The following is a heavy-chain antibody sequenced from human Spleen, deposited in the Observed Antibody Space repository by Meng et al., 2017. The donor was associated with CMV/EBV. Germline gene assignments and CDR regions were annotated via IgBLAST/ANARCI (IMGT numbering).Heavy chain of an antibody. CDR2: ISYDGSNK. D-gene: IGHD6-13*01. Sequence: GFTFSSNAMHWVRQAPGKGLEWVAVISYDGSNKYYADSVKGRFTISRDNSKNTLYLQMNSLRAEDTAVYYCARDDLYSSSWNYYFDYWGQGTLVTVSS. CDR1: GFTFSSNA. V-gene: IGHV3-30*04. J-gene: IGHJ4*02. CDR3: ARDDLYSSSWNYYFDY.